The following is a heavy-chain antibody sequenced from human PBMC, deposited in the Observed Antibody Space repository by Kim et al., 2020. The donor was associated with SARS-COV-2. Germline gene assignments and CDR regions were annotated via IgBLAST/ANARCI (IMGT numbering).Heavy chain of an antibody. CDR3: ARVSYSSAWDAYYYYGLDV. CDR2: LYNNGST. V-gene: IGHV4-61*02. CDR1: DGSINSGSYY. J-gene: IGHJ6*01. D-gene: IGHD6-19*01. Sequence: SETLSLTCTVSDGSINSGSYYWSWIRQPAGKGLEWVGRLYNNGSTNYNPSLRSRVTISVDTSKNQFSLKLTSVTAADTAVYYCARVSYSSAWDAYYYYGLDVWGEGTTVTVPS.